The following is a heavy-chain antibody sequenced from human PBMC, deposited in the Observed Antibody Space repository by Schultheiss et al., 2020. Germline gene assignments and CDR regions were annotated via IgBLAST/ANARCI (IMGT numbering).Heavy chain of an antibody. D-gene: IGHD3-10*01. CDR3: ANWEAEWFGELNSDYRVMDV. V-gene: IGHV3-11*01. CDR2: ISSSGSTI. Sequence: GGSLRLSCAASGFTFSDYYMSWIRQAPGKGLEWVSYISSSGSTIYYADSVKGRFTISRDNFKNTLFLQMRSLRVEDMAIYYCANWEAEWFGELNSDYRVMDVWGQETTVTVSS. J-gene: IGHJ6*02. CDR1: GFTFSDYY.